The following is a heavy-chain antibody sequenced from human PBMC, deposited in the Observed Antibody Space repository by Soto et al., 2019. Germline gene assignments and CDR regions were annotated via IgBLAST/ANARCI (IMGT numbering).Heavy chain of an antibody. J-gene: IGHJ4*01. CDR3: ARDGATMVVLYYFDS. CDR2: ISYDGSDK. D-gene: IGHD5-12*01. CDR1: GFTFSDSS. Sequence: GGSLRLSCAASGFTFSDSSMHWVRQAPGKGLEWVAVISYDGSDKYYADSVKGRFTISRDNSKNTLYLQMNSLRPADSAVYYCARDGATMVVLYYFDSWGHGTLVTVSS. V-gene: IGHV3-30-3*01.